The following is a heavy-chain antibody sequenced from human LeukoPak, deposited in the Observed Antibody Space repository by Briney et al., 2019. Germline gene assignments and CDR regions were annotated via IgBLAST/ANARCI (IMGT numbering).Heavy chain of an antibody. V-gene: IGHV3-30*04. J-gene: IGHJ4*02. D-gene: IGHD5-18*01. CDR2: ISYDGSNK. CDR1: GFTFSSYA. CDR3: AKGLARGYSYFDY. Sequence: GGSLRLSCAASGFTFSSYAMHWVRQAPGKGLEWVAVISYDGSNKYYADSVKGRFTISRDNSKNTLYLQMNSLRAEDTAVYYCAKGLARGYSYFDYWGQGTLVTVSS.